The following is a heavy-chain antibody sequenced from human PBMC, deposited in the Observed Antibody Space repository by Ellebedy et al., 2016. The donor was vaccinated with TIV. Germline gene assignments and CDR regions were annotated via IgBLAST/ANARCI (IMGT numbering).Heavy chain of an antibody. CDR1: GLIFNKYA. V-gene: IGHV3-23*01. CDR3: ATLSTAVTGQGWGRHFDY. D-gene: IGHD6-19*01. CDR2: INGGAT. Sequence: GESLKISCAASGLIFNKYAMSWVRQAPGKRLEWVSAINGGATHYADSVKGRFTISRDHAKDTLYLQMRSLKAEDTAVYYLATLSTAVTGQGWGRHFDYWGQGTLVTVSA. J-gene: IGHJ4*02.